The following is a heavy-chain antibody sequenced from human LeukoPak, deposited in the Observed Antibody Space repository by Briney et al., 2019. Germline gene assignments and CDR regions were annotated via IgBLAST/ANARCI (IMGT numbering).Heavy chain of an antibody. J-gene: IGHJ4*02. V-gene: IGHV3-15*01. CDR2: IKSKTDGGTT. D-gene: IGHD3-22*01. CDR1: GFTFSNAW. CDR3: AKLVVSSSGYYYDDFDY. Sequence: PGGSLRLSCAASGFTFSNAWMSWVRQAPGKGLEWVGRIKSKTDGGTTDYAAPVKGRFTISRDDSKNTPYLQMNSLRAEDTAVYYCAKLVVSSSGYYYDDFDYWGQGTLVTVSS.